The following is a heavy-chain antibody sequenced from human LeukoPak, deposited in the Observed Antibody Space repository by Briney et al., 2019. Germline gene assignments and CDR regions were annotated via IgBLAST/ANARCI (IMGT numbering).Heavy chain of an antibody. V-gene: IGHV1-46*01. CDR1: GYTFTSYY. CDR2: INPSGGST. D-gene: IGHD6-19*01. Sequence: ASVKVSCKASGYTFTSYYMHWVRQAPGQGLEWMGIINPSGGSTSYAQKFQGRVTMTRDTSTSTVYMELSSLRSEDTAVYYCARDVPHSSGWSYYYYYGMDAWGQGTTVTVSS. CDR3: ARDVPHSSGWSYYYYYGMDA. J-gene: IGHJ6*02.